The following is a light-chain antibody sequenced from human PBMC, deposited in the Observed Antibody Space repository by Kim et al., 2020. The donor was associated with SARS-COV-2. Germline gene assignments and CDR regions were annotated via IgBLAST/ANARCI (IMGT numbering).Light chain of an antibody. CDR3: QVWDSSSDHWV. J-gene: IGLJ3*02. CDR2: YAG. Sequence: PGRTAKVACGGNNSESKGVHGYQQKQGQAPVLVIYYAGDRPSGIPERFSGSNSGNTATLTISRVEAGDEADYCCQVWDSSSDHWVFGGGTQLTVL. CDR1: NSESKG. V-gene: IGLV3-21*04.